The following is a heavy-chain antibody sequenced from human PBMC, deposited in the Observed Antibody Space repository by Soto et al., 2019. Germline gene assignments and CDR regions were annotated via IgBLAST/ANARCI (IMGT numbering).Heavy chain of an antibody. J-gene: IGHJ3*02. V-gene: IGHV5-51*01. CDR1: GYSFTSYW. Sequence: PGESLKISCKGSGYSFTSYWIGWVRQMPGKGLEWMGIIYPGDSDTRYSPSFQGQVTILADKSISTAYLQWSSLKASDTAMYYCARSIMITFGGGDAFDIWGQGTMVTVSS. CDR2: IYPGDSDT. CDR3: ARSIMITFGGGDAFDI. D-gene: IGHD3-16*01.